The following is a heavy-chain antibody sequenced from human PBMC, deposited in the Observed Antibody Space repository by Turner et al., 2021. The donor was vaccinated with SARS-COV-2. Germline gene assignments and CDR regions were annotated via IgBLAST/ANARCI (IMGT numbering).Heavy chain of an antibody. D-gene: IGHD6-6*01. CDR3: ARDYSSSSYLVSWFDP. CDR1: GFTFNDYA. V-gene: IGHV3-9*01. Sequence: EVQLVESGGGLVQPGRSLRLSCAASGFTFNDYAMHWVRQAPGKGQEWVSGITWNSGAVAYADSVKGRFTISRDNSKNTLYLQMNSLRAEDTAVYYCARDYSSSSYLVSWFDPWGQGTLVTVSS. J-gene: IGHJ5*02. CDR2: ITWNSGAV.